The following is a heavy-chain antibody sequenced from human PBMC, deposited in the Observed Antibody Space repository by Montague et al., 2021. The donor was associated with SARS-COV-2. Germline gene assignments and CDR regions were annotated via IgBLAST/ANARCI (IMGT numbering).Heavy chain of an antibody. CDR1: GGSISSDY. V-gene: IGHV4-59*01. J-gene: IGHJ5*02. D-gene: IGHD5-24*01. CDR3: AREGRWNRFDP. Sequence: SETLSLTCSVSGGSISSDYWSWIRQSPGKGLEWIGYIYYRGTTNYNPSLKSRVTFSVDTSKNQFSLKLISVTAADTAVYFCAREGRWNRFDPWGQGVLVTVSS. CDR2: IYYRGTT.